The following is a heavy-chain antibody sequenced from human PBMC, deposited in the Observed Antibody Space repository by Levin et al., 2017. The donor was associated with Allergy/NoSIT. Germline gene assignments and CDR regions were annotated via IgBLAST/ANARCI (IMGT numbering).Heavy chain of an antibody. CDR3: ARDSINDFYYYYYMDV. Sequence: PGGSLRLSCAASGFTFSTYWMSWVRQAPGKGLEWVANIKQDGSEKYYVDSVKGRFTISRDNAKNSLYLQMNSLRAEDTAVYYCARDSINDFYYYYYMDVWGKGTTVTVSS. J-gene: IGHJ6*03. V-gene: IGHV3-7*01. CDR1: GFTFSTYW. D-gene: IGHD3-9*01. CDR2: IKQDGSEK.